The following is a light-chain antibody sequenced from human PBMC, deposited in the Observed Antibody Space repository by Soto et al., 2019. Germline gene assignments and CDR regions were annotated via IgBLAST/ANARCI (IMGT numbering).Light chain of an antibody. Sequence: QSVLTQPASVSGSPGQSITISCTGTGSDVRSYNLVSWYQQHPGKAPKLMIYEVSKRPSGVSNRFSGSKSGNTASLTISGLQAEDEADYYCCSYAGSSTYVFGTGTKVTVL. V-gene: IGLV2-23*02. CDR3: CSYAGSSTYV. CDR1: GSDVRSYNL. CDR2: EVS. J-gene: IGLJ1*01.